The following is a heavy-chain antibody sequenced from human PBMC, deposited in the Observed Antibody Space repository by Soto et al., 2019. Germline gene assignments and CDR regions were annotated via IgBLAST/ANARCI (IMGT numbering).Heavy chain of an antibody. D-gene: IGHD3-3*01. Sequence: QAGGSLRLSCAASGFTFSSYAMHWVRQAPGKGLEWVAVISYDGSNKYYADSVKGRFTISRDNSKNTLYLQMNSLRAEDTAVYYCARKPINDFWSGYPFGMDVWGQGTTVTVSS. CDR3: ARKPINDFWSGYPFGMDV. V-gene: IGHV3-30-3*01. CDR1: GFTFSSYA. J-gene: IGHJ6*02. CDR2: ISYDGSNK.